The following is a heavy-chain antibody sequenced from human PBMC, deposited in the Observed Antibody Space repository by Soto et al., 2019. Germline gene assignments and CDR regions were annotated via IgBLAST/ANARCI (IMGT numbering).Heavy chain of an antibody. Sequence: GGSLRLSCAASGFSFSTYAMSWVRQAPGKGLEWVSGISGSGGTTYYADSVKGRFTISRDNSKNTLYLQMNSLRAEDTAVYYCAKDYLSEWLHSYYFDYWGQGTLVTVSS. J-gene: IGHJ4*02. CDR3: AKDYLSEWLHSYYFDY. D-gene: IGHD5-12*01. CDR1: GFSFSTYA. CDR2: ISGSGGTT. V-gene: IGHV3-23*01.